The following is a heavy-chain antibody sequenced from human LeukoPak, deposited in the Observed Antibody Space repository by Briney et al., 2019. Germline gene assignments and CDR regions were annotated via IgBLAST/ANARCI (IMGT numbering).Heavy chain of an antibody. D-gene: IGHD3-10*01. CDR1: GDSVSSNSAA. CDR3: ANRYGSGSYYERDY. CDR2: TYYRSKWYN. Sequence: SQTLSLTCAISGDSVSSNSAAWNWIRQSPSRGLEWLGRTYYRSKWYNDYAVSVKSRITINPDTSKNQFSLKLSSVTAADTAVYYCANRYGSGSYYERDYWGQGTLVTVSS. J-gene: IGHJ4*02. V-gene: IGHV6-1*01.